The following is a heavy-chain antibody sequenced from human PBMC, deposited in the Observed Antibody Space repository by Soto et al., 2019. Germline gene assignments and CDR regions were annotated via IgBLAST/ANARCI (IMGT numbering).Heavy chain of an antibody. CDR3: ARAATGTFGHYYFDY. CDR1: GYTFTGYY. Sequence: ASVKVSCKASGYTFTGYYMHWVRQAPGQGLEWMGWINPNSGGTNYAQKFQGWVTMTRDTSISTAYMELSRLRSDDTAVYYCARAATGTFGHYYFDYWGQGIVVTVSS. D-gene: IGHD1-1*01. CDR2: INPNSGGT. J-gene: IGHJ4*02. V-gene: IGHV1-2*04.